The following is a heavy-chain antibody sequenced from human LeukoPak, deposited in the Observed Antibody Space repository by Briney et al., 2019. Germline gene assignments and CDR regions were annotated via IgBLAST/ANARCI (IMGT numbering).Heavy chain of an antibody. V-gene: IGHV3-7*01. CDR3: ARDSDYSLDY. D-gene: IGHD2-21*01. CDR2: IKTDGSEK. CDR1: GFTFSNYW. J-gene: IGHJ4*02. Sequence: GGSLRLSCEGSGFTFSNYWMGWVRQAPGKGLQWVANIKTDGSEKYYVDSVRGRFTISRDNAKNSLYLQMNSLRAEDTAVYYCARDSDYSLDYWGQGTLVTVSS.